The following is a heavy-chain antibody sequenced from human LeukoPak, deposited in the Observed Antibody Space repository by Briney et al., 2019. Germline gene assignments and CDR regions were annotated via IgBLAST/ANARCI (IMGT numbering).Heavy chain of an antibody. CDR1: GSTFSDYY. D-gene: IGHD1-26*01. J-gene: IGHJ4*02. CDR3: ARDVVGAAAGGRFDY. Sequence: GGSLRLSCAASGSTFSDYYMSWIRQAPGKGLEWVSCISSSSSYTNYADSVKGRFTISRDNAKNSLYLQMNTLRAEDTAVYYCARDVVGAAAGGRFDYWGQGTLVTVSS. CDR2: ISSSSSYT. V-gene: IGHV3-11*05.